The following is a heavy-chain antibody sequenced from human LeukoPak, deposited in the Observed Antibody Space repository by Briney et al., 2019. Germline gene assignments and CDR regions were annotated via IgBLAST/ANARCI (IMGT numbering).Heavy chain of an antibody. Sequence: SETLSLTCTASGDSITNSNYYWGWVRQSPGRGLEWLGNIFYNGGPYYNPSLKSRVTISVDTSKNQFSLKLSSVTAADTAVYYCARVDTAMALPLFDYWGQGTLVTVSS. V-gene: IGHV4-39*07. D-gene: IGHD5-18*01. CDR3: ARVDTAMALPLFDY. CDR1: GDSITNSNYY. J-gene: IGHJ4*02. CDR2: IFYNGGP.